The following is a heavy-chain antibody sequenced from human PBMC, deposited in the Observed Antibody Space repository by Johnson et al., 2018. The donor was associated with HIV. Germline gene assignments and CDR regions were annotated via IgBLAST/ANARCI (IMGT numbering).Heavy chain of an antibody. Sequence: QVQLVESGGGLIQPGGSLRLSCAASGFTFSSYGMHWVRQAPGKGLEWVAVIWYDGSNKYYADSMKGRFTISRDNSKNTLYLQMKSLRPEDTAVYYCAKESKWESRTPHAFDMWGQGTMVTVSS. D-gene: IGHD1-26*01. CDR2: IWYDGSNK. CDR1: GFTFSSYG. J-gene: IGHJ3*02. CDR3: AKESKWESRTPHAFDM. V-gene: IGHV3-30*02.